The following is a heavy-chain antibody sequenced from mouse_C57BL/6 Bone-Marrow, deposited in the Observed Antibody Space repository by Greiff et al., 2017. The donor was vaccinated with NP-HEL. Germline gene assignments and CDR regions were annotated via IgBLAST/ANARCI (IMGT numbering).Heavy chain of an antibody. CDR1: GFTFSDYY. CDR3: AREGGLRRRTYAMDY. CDR2: INYDGSST. D-gene: IGHD2-4*01. Sequence: EVKVVESEGGLVQPGSSMKLSCTTSGFTFSDYYMAWVRQVPEKGLDWVANINYDGSSTYYLAYLQSRFIISRDNATNILYLQMSSLKSEDTATYYCAREGGLRRRTYAMDYWGQGTSVTVSS. J-gene: IGHJ4*01. V-gene: IGHV5-16*01.